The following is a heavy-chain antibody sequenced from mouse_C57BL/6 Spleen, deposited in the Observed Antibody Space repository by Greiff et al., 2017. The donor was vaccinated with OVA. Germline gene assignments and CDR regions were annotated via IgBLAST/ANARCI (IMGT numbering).Heavy chain of an antibody. CDR3: TGGSSPFDY. V-gene: IGHV14-4*01. Sequence: VHVKQSGAELVRPGASVQLSCTASGFNITDDYMHWVKQRPEQGLEWIGWFDPENGDTAYASKFPGKATIPSYTSSNPAYLQLSSLTAEDTAVYYCTGGSSPFDYWGQGTTLTVSS. D-gene: IGHD1-1*01. J-gene: IGHJ2*01. CDR2: FDPENGDT. CDR1: GFNITDDY.